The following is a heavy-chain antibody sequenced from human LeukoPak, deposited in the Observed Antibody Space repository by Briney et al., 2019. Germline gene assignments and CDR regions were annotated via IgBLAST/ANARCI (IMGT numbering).Heavy chain of an antibody. J-gene: IGHJ6*02. D-gene: IGHD2-2*01. V-gene: IGHV4-59*08. CDR3: AGSTRYGMDV. CDR2: IYYSGST. Sequence: PSETLSLTCTVSGGSISSYYWSWIRQPPGKGLEWIGYIYYSGSTNYNPSLKSRVTIPVDTSKNQFSLKLSSVTAADTAVYYCAGSTRYGMDVWGQGTTVTVSS. CDR1: GGSISSYY.